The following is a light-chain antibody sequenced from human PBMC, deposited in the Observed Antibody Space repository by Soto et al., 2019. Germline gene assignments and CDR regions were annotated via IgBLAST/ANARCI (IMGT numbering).Light chain of an antibody. CDR3: MVSYSGAHV. J-gene: IGLJ1*01. CDR1: TGAVTSGHF. Sequence: QAVVTQEPSLTVSPGGTVTLTCGSSTGAVTSGHFPYWFQQKPGQAPRTLIYDTSNKYSWTPARFSGSLLGGKAALTLSGAQPGDEADYHCMVSYSGAHVFGTGTKVTVL. V-gene: IGLV7-46*01. CDR2: DTS.